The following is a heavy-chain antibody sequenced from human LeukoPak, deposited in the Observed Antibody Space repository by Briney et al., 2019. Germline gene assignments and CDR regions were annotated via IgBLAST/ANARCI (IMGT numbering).Heavy chain of an antibody. CDR1: GASISSGDYY. CDR2: IYYSGST. J-gene: IGHJ4*02. V-gene: IGHV4-39*07. Sequence: PSQTLSLTCSVSGASISSGDYYWGWIRQPPGKGLEWIGSIYYSGSTYYNPSLKSRVTISVDTSKNQFSLKLSSVTAADTAVYYCAREGLDPSLTWFLGFAGFDEGGWTHGPFDYWGQGTLVTVSS. D-gene: IGHD3-10*01. CDR3: AREGLDPSLTWFLGFAGFDEGGWTHGPFDY.